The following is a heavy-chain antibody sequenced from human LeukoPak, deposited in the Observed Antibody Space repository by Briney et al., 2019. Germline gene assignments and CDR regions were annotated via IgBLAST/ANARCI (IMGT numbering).Heavy chain of an antibody. CDR3: ASCITIFGVVIPPFDY. D-gene: IGHD3-3*01. Sequence: SETLSLTCTVSGGSISSSSYYWGWIRQPPGKGLERIGSIYYSGSTYYNPSLKSRVTISVDTSKNQFSLKLSSVTAADTAVYYCASCITIFGVVIPPFDYWGQGTLVTVSS. CDR1: GGSISSSSYY. J-gene: IGHJ4*02. CDR2: IYYSGST. V-gene: IGHV4-39*01.